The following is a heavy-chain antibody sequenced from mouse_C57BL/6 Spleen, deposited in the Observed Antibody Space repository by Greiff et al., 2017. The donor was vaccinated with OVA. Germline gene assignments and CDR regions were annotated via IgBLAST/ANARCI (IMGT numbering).Heavy chain of an antibody. D-gene: IGHD1-1*01. CDR1: GYSITSDY. Sequence: EVQLQQSGPGLAKPSQPLSLTCSVPGYSITSDYWNWIRKFPGNKLEYMGYISYSGSTYYNPSLKSRISITRDTSKNQYYLQLNSVTTEDTATYYCARAVYYGSSDWYFDVWGTGTTVTVSS. CDR2: ISYSGST. J-gene: IGHJ1*03. V-gene: IGHV3-8*01. CDR3: ARAVYYGSSDWYFDV.